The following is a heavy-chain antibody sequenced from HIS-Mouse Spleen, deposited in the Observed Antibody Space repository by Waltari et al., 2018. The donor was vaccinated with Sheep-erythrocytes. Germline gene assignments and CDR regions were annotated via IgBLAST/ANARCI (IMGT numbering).Heavy chain of an antibody. J-gene: IGHJ4*02. Sequence: QVQLVQSGAEVKKPGSSVKVSCKASGGTFSSYAISGVRQAPGQGLEWMGRIIPILGIANYAQKFQGRVTITADKSTSTAYMELSSLRSEDTAVYYCAQTGATTPHFDYWGQGTLVTVSS. V-gene: IGHV1-69*04. CDR2: IIPILGIA. CDR3: AQTGATTPHFDY. D-gene: IGHD1-26*01. CDR1: GGTFSSYA.